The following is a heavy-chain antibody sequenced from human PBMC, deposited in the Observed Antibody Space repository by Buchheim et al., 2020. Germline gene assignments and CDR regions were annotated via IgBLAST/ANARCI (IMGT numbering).Heavy chain of an antibody. V-gene: IGHV1-46*01. CDR1: GYTFTSYY. J-gene: IGHJ6*02. CDR3: ASDHAWFQLDSYYYYGMDV. Sequence: QVQLVQSGAEVKKPGASVKVSCKASGYTFTSYYMHWVRQAPGQGLEWMGIINPNGGSTSYAQKFQGRVTMTRDTSTSTAYMELSSLRSEDTAVYYCASDHAWFQLDSYYYYGMDVWGQGTT. D-gene: IGHD5-24*01. CDR2: INPNGGST.